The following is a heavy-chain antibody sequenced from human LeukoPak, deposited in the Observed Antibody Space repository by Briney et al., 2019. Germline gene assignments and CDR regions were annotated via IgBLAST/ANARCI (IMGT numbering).Heavy chain of an antibody. V-gene: IGHV3-30*04. CDR3: AKDLGYYDSSGYYGEGFDY. CDR1: GFTFSSYA. J-gene: IGHJ4*02. D-gene: IGHD3-22*01. Sequence: GRSLRLSCAASGFTFSSYAMHWVRQAPGKGLEWVAVISYDGSNKYYADSVKGRFTISRDNSKNTLYLQMNSLRAEDTAVYYCAKDLGYYDSSGYYGEGFDYWGQETLVTVSS. CDR2: ISYDGSNK.